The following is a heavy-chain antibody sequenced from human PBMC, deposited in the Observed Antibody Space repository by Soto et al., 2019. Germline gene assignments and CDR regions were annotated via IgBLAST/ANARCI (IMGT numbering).Heavy chain of an antibody. CDR3: ARDSLPGSGWKGGRDY. D-gene: IGHD6-19*01. Sequence: ALVKVSCKASGYTFTSYGISWVRQAPGQGLEWMGWISAYNGNTNYAQKLQGRVTMTTDTSTSTAYMELRSLRSDDTAVYYCARDSLPGSGWKGGRDYWGQGTLVTVSS. V-gene: IGHV1-18*01. J-gene: IGHJ4*02. CDR1: GYTFTSYG. CDR2: ISAYNGNT.